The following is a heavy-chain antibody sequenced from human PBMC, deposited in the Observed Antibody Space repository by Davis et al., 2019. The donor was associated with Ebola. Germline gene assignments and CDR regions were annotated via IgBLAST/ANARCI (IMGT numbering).Heavy chain of an antibody. V-gene: IGHV3-23*01. Sequence: GESLKISCAASGFTFSSYAMSWVRQAPGKGLEWVSAISGSGGSTYYADSVKGRFTISRDNSKNTLYLQMNSLRAEDTAVYYCARDFHWGSSWYEGYWGQGTLVTVSS. J-gene: IGHJ4*02. CDR2: ISGSGGST. CDR3: ARDFHWGSSWYEGY. CDR1: GFTFSSYA. D-gene: IGHD6-13*01.